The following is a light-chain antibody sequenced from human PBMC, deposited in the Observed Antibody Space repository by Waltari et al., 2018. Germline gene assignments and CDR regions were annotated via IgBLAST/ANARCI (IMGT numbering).Light chain of an antibody. V-gene: IGKV3-20*01. CDR1: QSVSSSY. CDR2: GAS. CDR3: QQYGSSLGYT. Sequence: EIVLTQSPGTLSLSPGERATLSCRASQSVSSSYLAWYQQKPGQAPRLLIYGASSRATGIPDRCSGSGSGADFTLTISRLEPEDFAVYYCQQYGSSLGYTFGQGTKLEIK. J-gene: IGKJ2*01.